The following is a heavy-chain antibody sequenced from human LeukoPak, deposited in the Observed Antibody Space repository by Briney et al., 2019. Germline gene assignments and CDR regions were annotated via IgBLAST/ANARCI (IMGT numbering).Heavy chain of an antibody. CDR1: GGSISSYY. Sequence: LSLTCTVSGGSISSYYWSWIRHTPGKGLEWVAGITWNRDNIGYGDSVKGRFTISRDNVKNVLYLQMNSLRPEDTALYYCAKDLSSAITSALVLDVWGQGTTV. CDR3: AKDLSSAITSALVLDV. J-gene: IGHJ6*02. V-gene: IGHV3-9*01. CDR2: ITWNRDNI. D-gene: IGHD3-22*01.